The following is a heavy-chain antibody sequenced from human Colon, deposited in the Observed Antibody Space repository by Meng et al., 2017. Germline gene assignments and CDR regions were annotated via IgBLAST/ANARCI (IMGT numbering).Heavy chain of an antibody. J-gene: IGHJ5*02. CDR2: IDYTGST. CDR1: GGSFDSYH. CDR3: ARGYWFDP. V-gene: IGHV4-59*01. Sequence: QVQLQESGPGLGKPSETLSLTCTVSGGSFDSYHWNWIRQPPGEAPEWIGNIDYTGSTNYNPSFKSRVTISVDTSKSQFSLRMTSMTAADTAVYYCARGYWFDPWGQGTLVTVSS.